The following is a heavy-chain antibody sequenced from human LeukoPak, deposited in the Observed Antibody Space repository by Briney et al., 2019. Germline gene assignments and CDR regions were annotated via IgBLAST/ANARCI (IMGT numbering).Heavy chain of an antibody. V-gene: IGHV4-39*07. D-gene: IGHD6-13*01. CDR1: GGSISSSSYY. CDR2: IYYSGST. Sequence: NPSETLSLTCTVSGGSISSSSYYWGWIRQPPGKGLEWIGSIYYSGSTYYNPSLKSRVTISVDTSKNQFSLKLSSVTAADTAVYYCARASIPGYSSSRYDNWGQGTLVTASS. J-gene: IGHJ4*02. CDR3: ARASIPGYSSSRYDN.